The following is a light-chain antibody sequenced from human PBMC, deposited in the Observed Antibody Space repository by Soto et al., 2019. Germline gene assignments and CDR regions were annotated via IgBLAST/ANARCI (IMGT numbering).Light chain of an antibody. V-gene: IGKV1-17*01. CDR3: QQYHTYRT. CDR1: QGIRND. Sequence: DIQLTQSPSFLSASVGDRVTITCRASQGIRNDLGWYQHKPGKAPKLLIHAASSLQSGVPSRFSDSASGTEFTLTISSLQPDDFATYYCQQYHTYRTFGQGTKVAIK. CDR2: AAS. J-gene: IGKJ1*01.